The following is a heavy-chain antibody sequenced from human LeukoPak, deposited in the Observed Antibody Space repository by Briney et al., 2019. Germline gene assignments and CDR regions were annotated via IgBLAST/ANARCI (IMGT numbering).Heavy chain of an antibody. J-gene: IGHJ2*01. Sequence: SETLSLTCAVYGGSFSGYYWSWIRQSPGKGLEWIGEINHSGSTNYNPSLKSRVTISVDTSKNQFSLKLNSVTAADTAVYYCARRRQYDSSLFWSFDLWGRGTLVTVSS. CDR3: ARRRQYDSSLFWSFDL. V-gene: IGHV4-34*01. CDR2: INHSGST. CDR1: GGSFSGYY. D-gene: IGHD6-6*01.